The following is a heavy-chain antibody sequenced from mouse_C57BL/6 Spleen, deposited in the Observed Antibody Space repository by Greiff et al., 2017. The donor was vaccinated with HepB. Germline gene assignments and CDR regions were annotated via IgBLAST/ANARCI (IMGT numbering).Heavy chain of an antibody. D-gene: IGHD1-2*01. Sequence: EVQGVESGGGLVKPGGSLKLSCAASGFTFSSYAMSWVRQTPEKRLEWVATISDGGSYTYYPDNVKGRFTISRDNAKNKLYLQMSHLKSEDTAMYYCARGGLLRLYAMDYWGQGTSVTVSS. CDR1: GFTFSSYA. J-gene: IGHJ4*01. CDR3: ARGGLLRLYAMDY. V-gene: IGHV5-4*01. CDR2: ISDGGSYT.